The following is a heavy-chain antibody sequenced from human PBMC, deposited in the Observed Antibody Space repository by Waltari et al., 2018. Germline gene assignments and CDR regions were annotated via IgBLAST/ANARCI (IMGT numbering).Heavy chain of an antibody. CDR2: IAYDGSNK. D-gene: IGHD2-15*01. Sequence: QVQLVESGGGVVQPGRSLRLSCAASGFTFSTYGMHWVRQAPGKGLEWVGFIAYDGSNKYYADSVKGRFTISRDNSKNTLYLQMNSLRAEDTAVYYCAKDWRISSWGQGTLVTVSS. J-gene: IGHJ4*02. V-gene: IGHV3-30*18. CDR3: AKDWRISS. CDR1: GFTFSTYG.